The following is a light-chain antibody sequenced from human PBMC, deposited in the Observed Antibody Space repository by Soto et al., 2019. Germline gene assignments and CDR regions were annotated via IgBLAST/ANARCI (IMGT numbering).Light chain of an antibody. CDR1: SSDVGDYNY. V-gene: IGLV2-11*01. CDR3: GSFAGSYTFWV. CDR2: DVI. J-gene: IGLJ3*02. Sequence: QSALTQPRSVSGSPGQSVTISCTGTSSDVGDYNYVSWYQQYPGKAPKLVISDVIKRPSGVPDRFSGSKSGNTASLTISGLQAEDEADYYCGSFAGSYTFWVFCGGTKLTVL.